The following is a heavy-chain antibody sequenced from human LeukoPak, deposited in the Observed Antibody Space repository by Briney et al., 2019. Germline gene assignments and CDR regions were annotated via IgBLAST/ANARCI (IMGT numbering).Heavy chain of an antibody. J-gene: IGHJ4*02. CDR1: GFTVRSHY. Sequence: PGGSLRLSCAASGFTVRSHYMNWVRQTTGKGLEWVSAIYSGGSTYYADSVKGRFTISRDNSKNTLYLQMNSLRAEDTAVYYCAKPAGSILTGYSWDYWGQGTLVTVSS. CDR3: AKPAGSILTGYSWDY. V-gene: IGHV3-66*04. D-gene: IGHD3-9*01. CDR2: IYSGGST.